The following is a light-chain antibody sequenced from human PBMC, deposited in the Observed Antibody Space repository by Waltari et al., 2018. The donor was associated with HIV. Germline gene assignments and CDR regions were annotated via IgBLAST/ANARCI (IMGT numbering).Light chain of an antibody. CDR3: CSYAGTYTYV. Sequence: QSALTQPRSVSGSPGQSVTISCTGTASDIGYFDYVSWSQQYPGKAPKVIISEVFQRPSVVPDRFTASKSGITASLTISGLQDEDDADYYCCSYAGTYTYVFGSGTTVTVL. CDR1: ASDIGYFDY. CDR2: EVF. V-gene: IGLV2-11*01. J-gene: IGLJ1*01.